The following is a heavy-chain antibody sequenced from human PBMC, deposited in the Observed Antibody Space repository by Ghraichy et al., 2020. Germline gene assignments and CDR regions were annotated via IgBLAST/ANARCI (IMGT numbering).Heavy chain of an antibody. J-gene: IGHJ5*02. CDR1: GGSFSGYY. V-gene: IGHV4-34*01. Sequence: SETLSLTCAVYGGSFSGYYWSWIRQPPGKGLEWIGEINQSGSTNYNPYLTSRVTISVDTAKNQFSLKLSSVTAADTAVYYCARVSRGRPSIAARLTNWFDPWGQGTLVTVSS. D-gene: IGHD6-6*01. CDR2: INQSGST. CDR3: ARVSRGRPSIAARLTNWFDP.